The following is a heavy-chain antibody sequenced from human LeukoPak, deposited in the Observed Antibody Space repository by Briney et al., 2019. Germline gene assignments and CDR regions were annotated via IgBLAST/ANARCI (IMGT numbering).Heavy chain of an antibody. V-gene: IGHV1-69*13. CDR2: IIPIFGTA. CDR3: AREAGGGFGPDAFDI. CDR1: GYTFTSYA. J-gene: IGHJ3*02. D-gene: IGHD2-15*01. Sequence: SVKVSCKASGYTFTSYAISWVRQAPGQGLEWMGGIIPIFGTANYAQKFQGRVTITADESTSTAYMELSSLRSEDTAVYYCAREAGGGFGPDAFDIWGQGTMVTVSS.